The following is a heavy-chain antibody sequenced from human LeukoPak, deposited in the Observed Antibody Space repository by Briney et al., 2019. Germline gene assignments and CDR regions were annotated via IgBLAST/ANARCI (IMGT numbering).Heavy chain of an antibody. CDR1: GYMFTHNY. Sequence: ASVTVSYTPSGYMFTHNYMLWLRQAPGQGLEGMGWINPNIGGTNFAPKLQGRVTKTRDKSISTAYIEQSRLGSYDTAVYYCVRDYYRGDIVATIMDYWGQGTLVTVS. CDR3: VRDYYRGDIVATIMDY. V-gene: IGHV1-2*07. CDR2: INPNIGGT. J-gene: IGHJ4*02. D-gene: IGHD5-12*01.